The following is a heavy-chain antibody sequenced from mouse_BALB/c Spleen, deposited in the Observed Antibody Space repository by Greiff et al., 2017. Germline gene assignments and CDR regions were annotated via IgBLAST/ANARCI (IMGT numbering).Heavy chain of an antibody. CDR2: ISYSGST. J-gene: IGHJ4*01. V-gene: IGHV3-8*02. Sequence: VQLKQSGPSLVKPSQTLSLTCSVTGDSITSGYWNWIRKFPGNKLEYMGYISYSGSTYYNPSLKSRISITRDTSKNQYYLQLNSVTTEDTATYYCAREGGSNYAMDYWGQGTSVTVSS. D-gene: IGHD1-1*01. CDR3: AREGGSNYAMDY. CDR1: GDSITSGY.